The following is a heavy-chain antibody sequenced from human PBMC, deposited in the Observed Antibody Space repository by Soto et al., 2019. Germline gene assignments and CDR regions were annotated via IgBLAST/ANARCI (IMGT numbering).Heavy chain of an antibody. V-gene: IGHV1-18*01. Sequence: QVQLVQSGAAVKKPGASVRVSCKASGDGFSNYGFSWVRQAPGQGLEWMGWISAYDGQTNYTKKFQGRVTMTTDTSSSADYMERSSLRSDDTAVYYCARVWYYDSSGYYAFDYWGLGTLVTVSS. CDR1: GDGFSNYG. D-gene: IGHD3-22*01. J-gene: IGHJ4*02. CDR3: ARVWYYDSSGYYAFDY. CDR2: ISAYDGQT.